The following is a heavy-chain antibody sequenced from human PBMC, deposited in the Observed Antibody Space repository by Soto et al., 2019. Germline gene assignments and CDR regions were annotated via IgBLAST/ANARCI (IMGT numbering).Heavy chain of an antibody. CDR3: AKDDRGAVAGTTVYY. CDR1: GFTFSSYA. CDR2: ISGSGGST. Sequence: GGSLRLSCAASGFTFSSYAMSWVRQAPEKGLEWVSAISGSGGSTYYADSVKGRFTISRDNSKNTLYLQMNSLRAEDTAVYYCAKDDRGAVAGTTVYYWGQGTLVTVSS. V-gene: IGHV3-23*01. J-gene: IGHJ4*02. D-gene: IGHD6-19*01.